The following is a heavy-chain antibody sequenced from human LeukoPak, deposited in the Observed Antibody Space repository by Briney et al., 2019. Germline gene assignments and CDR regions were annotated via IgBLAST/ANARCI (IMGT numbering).Heavy chain of an antibody. CDR1: GFTFSSYS. CDR2: ITSPSSNI. V-gene: IGHV3-21*01. Sequence: GGSLRLSCAASGFTFSSYSMNWVRQAPGKGLEWVSSITSPSSNIHYADSVKGRFTISRDNAKNSLYLQMNSLRPEDTAVYYCARVGSSLTHYFDYWGQGTLVTVSS. J-gene: IGHJ4*02. D-gene: IGHD6-13*01. CDR3: ARVGSSLTHYFDY.